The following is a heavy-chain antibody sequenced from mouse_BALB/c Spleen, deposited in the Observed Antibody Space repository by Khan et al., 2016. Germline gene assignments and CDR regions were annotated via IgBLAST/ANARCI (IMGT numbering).Heavy chain of an antibody. CDR3: AGDSDGYWYFDV. V-gene: IGHV12-3*02. J-gene: IGHJ1*01. Sequence: VQLQESGPGLVKPSQSLFLACSITGFPITSGYYWIWIRQSPGKPLEWMGYITHSGETFYNPSLQSPISITRETSKNQFFLQLNSVTTEDTAMYYCAGDSDGYWYFDVWGARTTVTVSS. CDR2: ITHSGET. CDR1: GFPITSGYY. D-gene: IGHD2-3*01.